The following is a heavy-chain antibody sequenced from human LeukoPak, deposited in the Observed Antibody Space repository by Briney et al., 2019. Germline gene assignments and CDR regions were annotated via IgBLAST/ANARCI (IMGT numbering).Heavy chain of an antibody. J-gene: IGHJ4*02. V-gene: IGHV4-4*02. CDR2: VHLSGRT. Sequence: PSETLSLTCGVSGGSISSTNWWTWVRQPPGEGLEWIGEVHLSGRTNYNPSLNGRVTMSLDKSSNQLSLHLTSVTAADTATYFCSRESGPFCPFGYWGQGTLVIVSS. CDR1: GGSISSTNW. D-gene: IGHD1-26*01. CDR3: SRESGPFCPFGY.